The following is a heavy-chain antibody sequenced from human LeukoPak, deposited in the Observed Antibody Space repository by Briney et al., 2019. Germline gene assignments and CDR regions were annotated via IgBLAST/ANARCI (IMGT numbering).Heavy chain of an antibody. Sequence: SETLSLTCTVSGGSIDSHCWSWIRQPPGKGLKWIGYVYSSGSTNYNPSFKSRVTMSVDTSMNQFSLMLSYVTAADTAIYYCATYRRDNTYFLDYWGQGTLVTVFS. CDR1: GGSIDSHC. V-gene: IGHV4-59*11. D-gene: IGHD2-2*02. CDR2: VYSSGST. J-gene: IGHJ4*02. CDR3: ATYRRDNTYFLDY.